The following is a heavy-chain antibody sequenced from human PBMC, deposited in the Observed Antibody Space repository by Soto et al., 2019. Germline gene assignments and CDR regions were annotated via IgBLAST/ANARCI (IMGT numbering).Heavy chain of an antibody. Sequence: QVHLVQSGVEVKTPGASVKVSCQASGYTFFTYDISWVRQAPGQGLEWMGWISTYSGDTKYAQKFQGRVTMTTDTSTTTAYLELRSLRSDDTAVYYCARHHGPTQSEKGFEPWGQGTLVTVSS. V-gene: IGHV1-18*01. D-gene: IGHD4-17*01. J-gene: IGHJ5*02. CDR2: ISTYSGDT. CDR1: GYTFFTYD. CDR3: ARHHGPTQSEKGFEP.